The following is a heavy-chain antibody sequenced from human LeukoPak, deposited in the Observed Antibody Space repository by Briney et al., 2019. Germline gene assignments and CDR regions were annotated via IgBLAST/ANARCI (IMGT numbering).Heavy chain of an antibody. CDR3: ARGGPLTGPRY. J-gene: IGHJ4*02. V-gene: IGHV1-69*13. CDR2: IIPIFGTA. D-gene: IGHD3-9*01. Sequence: GASVKVSCKASGGTLSSYTITWVRQAPGQGLEWMGGIIPIFGTADYAQKFQGRVTITADESTSTAYMELSSLRSEDTAVYYCARGGPLTGPRYWGQGTLVTVSS. CDR1: GGTLSSYT.